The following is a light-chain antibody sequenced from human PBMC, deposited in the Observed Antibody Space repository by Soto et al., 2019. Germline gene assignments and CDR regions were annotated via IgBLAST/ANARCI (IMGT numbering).Light chain of an antibody. CDR2: AAS. J-gene: IGKJ2*01. Sequence: DIQMTQSPSSLSASVGDRVTITCRASQSISSYLNWYQQKPGKAPKLLICAASSLQSGVPSRFSGSGSETDFTLTISSLQPEDFATYYCQRSYSTLVTFGQGTKLEIK. V-gene: IGKV1-39*01. CDR1: QSISSY. CDR3: QRSYSTLVT.